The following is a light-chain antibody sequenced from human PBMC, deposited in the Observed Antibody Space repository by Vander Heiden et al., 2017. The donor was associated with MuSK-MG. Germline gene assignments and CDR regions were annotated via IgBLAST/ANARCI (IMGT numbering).Light chain of an antibody. CDR3: SSDTSSSTQV. Sequence: QSALTQPASVSGSPGQSITLSCTGTSSDVGGYNYVSWYPQHPGKAPKLMIYDVSKWTAGVANRFSGSKAGNTASLTISGPQAEVDADYYCSSDTSSSTQVFGGGTKLTVL. J-gene: IGLJ2*01. CDR1: SSDVGGYNY. CDR2: DVS. V-gene: IGLV2-14*03.